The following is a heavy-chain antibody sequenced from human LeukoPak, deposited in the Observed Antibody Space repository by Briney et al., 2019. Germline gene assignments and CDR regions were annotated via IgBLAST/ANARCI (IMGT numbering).Heavy chain of an antibody. CDR2: TSSSGGST. CDR1: GFTFSSYC. CDR3: AKLVPYGSGSYSGY. V-gene: IGHV3-23*01. D-gene: IGHD3-10*01. J-gene: IGHJ4*02. Sequence: GGSLRLSCAASGFTFSSYCMSWVRQAPGKGLEWVSATSSSGGSTYYADSVRGRFTISRDNSKNTLYLQMNSLRAEDTAVYYCAKLVPYGSGSYSGYWGQGTLVTVSS.